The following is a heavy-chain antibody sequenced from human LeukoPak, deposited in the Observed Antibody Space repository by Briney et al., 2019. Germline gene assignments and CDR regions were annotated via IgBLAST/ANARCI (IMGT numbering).Heavy chain of an antibody. CDR1: GFSVSSNF. CDR3: ARETYYYDSSGYPARNAFDI. V-gene: IGHV3-53*01. Sequence: GGSLRLSCAASGFSVSSNFMSWVRQAPGKGPECVSLIYSGGGTYYADSVKGRFTISRDNSKNTLYLQMNSLRAEDTAVYYCARETYYYDSSGYPARNAFDIWGQGTMVTVSS. CDR2: IYSGGGT. J-gene: IGHJ3*02. D-gene: IGHD3-22*01.